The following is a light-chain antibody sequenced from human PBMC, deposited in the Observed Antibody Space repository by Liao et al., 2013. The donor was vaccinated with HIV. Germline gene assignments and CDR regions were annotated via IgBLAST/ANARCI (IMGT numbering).Light chain of an antibody. Sequence: SYELTQPPSLSVSPGQTARITCSGDALAKQFAYWYQQKPGQAPVLVIYKDSERPSGIPERFSGSSSGTTVTLTISGVQAEDEADYYCQSADSSGTGVFGGGTKLTVL. V-gene: IGLV3-25*03. CDR2: KDS. CDR3: QSADSSGTGV. J-gene: IGLJ2*01. CDR1: ALAKQF.